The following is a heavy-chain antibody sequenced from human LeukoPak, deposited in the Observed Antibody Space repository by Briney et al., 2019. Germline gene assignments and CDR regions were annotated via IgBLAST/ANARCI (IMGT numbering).Heavy chain of an antibody. J-gene: IGHJ3*02. CDR3: AKGQFLEWLLSYDAFDI. Sequence: GGSLRLSCATSQFKFNNYGMTWVRQAPGKGLEWVSSITGSGDRTQYADSVQGRFTISRDNSKNTLYLQMNSLRAEDTAVYYCAKGQFLEWLLSYDAFDIWGQGTMVTVSS. D-gene: IGHD3-3*01. CDR1: QFKFNNYG. V-gene: IGHV3-23*01. CDR2: ITGSGDRT.